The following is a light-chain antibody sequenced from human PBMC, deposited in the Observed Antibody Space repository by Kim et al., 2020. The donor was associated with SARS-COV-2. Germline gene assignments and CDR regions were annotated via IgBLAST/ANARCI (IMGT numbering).Light chain of an antibody. CDR3: QSYDSSNVV. CDR2: DDN. Sequence: GKTVTISCTRSSGSIASNYVQWYQQRPGSAPTTVIYDDNQRPSGVPDRFSGSIDSSSKSASLTISGLKTEDEADYYCQSYDSSNVVFGGGTQLTVL. V-gene: IGLV6-57*03. J-gene: IGLJ2*01. CDR1: SGSIASNY.